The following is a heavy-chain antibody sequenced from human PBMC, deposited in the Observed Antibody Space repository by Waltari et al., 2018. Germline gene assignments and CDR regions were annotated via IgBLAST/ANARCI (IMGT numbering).Heavy chain of an antibody. CDR3: ARGQWELDY. J-gene: IGHJ4*02. Sequence: QVQLVQSGAEVKKPGASVKVSCKASGYTFTGYYMHWVRQAPGQGLEWMGRINPNSGGTNYAQKVQGRVTMTRDTAISTAYMELSRLRSDDTAVDYCARGQWELDYWGQGTLVTVSS. CDR2: INPNSGGT. D-gene: IGHD1-26*01. CDR1: GYTFTGYY. V-gene: IGHV1-2*06.